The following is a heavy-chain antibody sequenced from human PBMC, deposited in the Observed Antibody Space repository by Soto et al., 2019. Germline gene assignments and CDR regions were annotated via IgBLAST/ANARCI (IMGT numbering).Heavy chain of an antibody. V-gene: IGHV3-23*01. CDR2: ISGSGGST. Sequence: PGGSLRLSCAASGFTFSSYAMSWVRQAPGKGLEWVSAISGSGGSTYYADSVKGRFAISRDNSKNTLYLQMNSLRAEDTAVYYCAKPAYCSGGSCYSREDYYYYYMDVWGKGTTVTVSS. J-gene: IGHJ6*03. CDR1: GFTFSSYA. CDR3: AKPAYCSGGSCYSREDYYYYYMDV. D-gene: IGHD2-15*01.